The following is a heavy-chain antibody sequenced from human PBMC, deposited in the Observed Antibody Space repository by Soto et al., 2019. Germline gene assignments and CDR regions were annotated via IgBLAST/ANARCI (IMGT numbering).Heavy chain of an antibody. Sequence: SETLDLSCTVSGENISSGGYYWRWIRQSPGRGLEWIGYIFYSGYNYYNPSLKSRLSMSVDTSKNQFSLRLTSVTAADTAVYFCSRLNPIVVVPTPMGWFDPWGQGTLVTVSS. CDR3: SRLNPIVVVPTPMGWFDP. V-gene: IGHV4-31*03. J-gene: IGHJ5*02. CDR1: GENISSGGYY. D-gene: IGHD2-2*01. CDR2: IFYSGYN.